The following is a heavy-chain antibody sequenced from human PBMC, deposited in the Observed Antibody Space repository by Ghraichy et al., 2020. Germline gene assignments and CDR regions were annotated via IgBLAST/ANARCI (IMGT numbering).Heavy chain of an antibody. D-gene: IGHD5-18*01. Sequence: SETLSLTCTVSGGSISSSSYYWGWIRQPPGKGLEWIGSIYYSGSTYYNPSLKSRVTISVDTSKNQFSLKLSSVTAADTAVYYCASSRGYSYGLYYWGQGTLVTVSS. CDR3: ASSRGYSYGLYY. CDR2: IYYSGST. J-gene: IGHJ4*02. CDR1: GGSISSSSYY. V-gene: IGHV4-39*01.